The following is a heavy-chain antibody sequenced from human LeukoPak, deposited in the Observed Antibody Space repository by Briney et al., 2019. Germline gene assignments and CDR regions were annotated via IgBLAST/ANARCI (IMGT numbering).Heavy chain of an antibody. J-gene: IGHJ4*02. Sequence: PSETLSLTCVVSDYSISGGYYWGWIRQPPGKGLEWIGSIYHSGSTYYNPSLKSRVTISIDTSENQFSLKLSSVTAADTAVYYCARHEQGYCTSSSCRGSDYWGQGTLVTVPS. V-gene: IGHV4-38-2*01. CDR3: ARHEQGYCTSSSCRGSDY. CDR1: DYSISGGYY. D-gene: IGHD2-2*01. CDR2: IYHSGST.